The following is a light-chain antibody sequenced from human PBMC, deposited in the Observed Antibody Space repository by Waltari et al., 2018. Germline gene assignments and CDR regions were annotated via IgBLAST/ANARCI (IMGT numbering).Light chain of an antibody. CDR1: QSLLHSSGYNY. Sequence: EIVMTQSPLSLPVTPGEPASISCRSSQSLLHSSGYNYLTWFLQKPGQSPQLLIYLGSIRASGVPDRFSGSVSGTDFTLKITRVEADDVGFYYCMQALESPSFGGGTKVEIK. V-gene: IGKV2-28*01. CDR3: MQALESPS. CDR2: LGS. J-gene: IGKJ4*02.